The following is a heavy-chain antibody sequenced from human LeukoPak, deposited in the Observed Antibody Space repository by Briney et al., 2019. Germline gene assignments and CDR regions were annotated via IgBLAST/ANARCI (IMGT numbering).Heavy chain of an antibody. V-gene: IGHV4-39*07. J-gene: IGHJ4*02. CDR2: IYYSGST. Sequence: SETLSLTCTVSGGSISSSSYYWGWIRQPPGKGLEWIGNIYYSGSTYYSPSLKSRVTISVDTSKNQFSLKLSSVTAADTAVYYCARDLGDSNYDPAFDYWGQGTLVTVSS. D-gene: IGHD4-11*01. CDR3: ARDLGDSNYDPAFDY. CDR1: GGSISSSSYY.